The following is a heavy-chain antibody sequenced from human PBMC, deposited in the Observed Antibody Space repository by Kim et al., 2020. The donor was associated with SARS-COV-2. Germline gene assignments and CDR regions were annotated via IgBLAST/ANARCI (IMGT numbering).Heavy chain of an antibody. Sequence: YIYYADSVKGRFTISRDNAKNSLYLQMNSLRAEDTAVYYCARCMGGGHDYWGQGTLVTVSS. J-gene: IGHJ4*02. CDR3: ARCMGGGHDY. CDR2: YI. V-gene: IGHV3-21*01. D-gene: IGHD2-8*01.